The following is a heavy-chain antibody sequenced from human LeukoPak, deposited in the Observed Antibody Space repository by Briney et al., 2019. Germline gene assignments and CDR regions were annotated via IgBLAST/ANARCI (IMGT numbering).Heavy chain of an antibody. CDR1: EFTFSSYE. D-gene: IGHD2-2*03. CDR3: ARERGGFCSSTSCSRTFDI. CDR2: ISSSGGTI. J-gene: IGHJ3*02. V-gene: IGHV3-48*03. Sequence: GGSLRLSCAASEFTFSSYEMNWVRQAPGKGLEWVSYISSSGGTIYYAESVKGRFTISRDNAKNSLYLQVDSLRAEDTAVYYCARERGGFCSSTSCSRTFDIWGQGTMVTVSS.